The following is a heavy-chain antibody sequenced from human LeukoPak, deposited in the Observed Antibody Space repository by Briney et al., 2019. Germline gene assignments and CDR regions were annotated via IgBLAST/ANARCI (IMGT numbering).Heavy chain of an antibody. V-gene: IGHV4-59*01. CDR3: ARDHAVLRYSSREGYYYYYGMDV. CDR1: GGSFSGYY. CDR2: IYYSGST. Sequence: SETLSLTCAVYGGSFSGYYWSWIRQPPGKGLEWIGYIYYSGSTNYNPSLKSRVTISVDTSKNQFSLKLSSVTAADTAVYYCARDHAVLRYSSREGYYYYYGMDVWGQGTTVTVSS. D-gene: IGHD5-18*01. J-gene: IGHJ6*02.